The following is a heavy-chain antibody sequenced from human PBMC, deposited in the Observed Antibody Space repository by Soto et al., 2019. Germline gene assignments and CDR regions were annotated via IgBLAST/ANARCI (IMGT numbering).Heavy chain of an antibody. CDR2: IYYSGST. J-gene: IGHJ3*02. V-gene: IGHV4-31*03. CDR3: ASRHCTNGVCHPDAFDI. D-gene: IGHD2-8*01. Sequence: QVQLQESGPGLVKPSQTLSLTCTVSGGSISSGGYYWSWIRQHPGKGLEWIGYIYYSGSTYYNPSLKSRVTISVDTSKNQFSRKLSSVTAADTAVYYCASRHCTNGVCHPDAFDIWGQGTMVTVSS. CDR1: GGSISSGGYY.